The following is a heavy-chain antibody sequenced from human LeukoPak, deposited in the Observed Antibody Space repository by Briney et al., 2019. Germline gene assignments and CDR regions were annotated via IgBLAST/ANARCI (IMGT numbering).Heavy chain of an antibody. CDR1: GFTFSSYE. CDR3: ARGSLVHYYGSGSYRIRAGFDY. Sequence: GGSLRLSCAASGFTFSSYEMNWVRQAPGEGLEWVSYISSSGRTIYHADSVKGRFTISRDNAKNSLYLQMNSLRAEDTAVYYCARGSLVHYYGSGSYRIRAGFDYWGQGTLVTVSS. J-gene: IGHJ4*02. D-gene: IGHD3-10*01. V-gene: IGHV3-48*03. CDR2: ISSSGRTI.